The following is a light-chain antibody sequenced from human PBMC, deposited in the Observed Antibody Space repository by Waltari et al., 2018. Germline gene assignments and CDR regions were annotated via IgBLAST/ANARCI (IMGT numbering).Light chain of an antibody. V-gene: IGKV3-15*01. CDR3: QHYNNWIT. Sequence: EIVMTQSPATLSVSPGERATLSCRASQSVASNLAWSRQKPGQTPRLLIYGASTRATGVPARFSGSGSGTEFTLTISSLQSEDFAVYYCQHYNNWITFGQGTRLEIK. CDR2: GAS. J-gene: IGKJ5*01. CDR1: QSVASN.